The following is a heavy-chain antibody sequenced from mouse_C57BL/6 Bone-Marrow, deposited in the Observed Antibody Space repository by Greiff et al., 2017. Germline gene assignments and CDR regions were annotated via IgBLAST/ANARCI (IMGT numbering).Heavy chain of an antibody. D-gene: IGHD1-1*01. Sequence: VQLQQSGAELVRPGASVKLSCTASGFNFKDDYMHWVKQRPEQGLEWIGRIDPENGDTEYDSKFQGKATITAATSSNTAYLQLSCLTSEDTAVYYCTTSCFPTVAMDYWGQGTSVTVSS. V-gene: IGHV14-4*01. CDR1: GFNFKDDY. CDR2: IDPENGDT. CDR3: TTSCFPTVAMDY. J-gene: IGHJ4*01.